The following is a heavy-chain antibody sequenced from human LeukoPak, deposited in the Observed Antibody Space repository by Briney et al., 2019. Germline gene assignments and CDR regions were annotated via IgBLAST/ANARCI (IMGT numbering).Heavy chain of an antibody. CDR2: IIPIFGTA. J-gene: IGHJ6*02. Sequence: GASVKVSCKASGGTFSSYAISWVRQAPGQGLEWMGGIIPIFGTANYAQKFQGRVTITADESTSTAYMELSSLRSEDTAVYYCARALNYYGSGSYYSYYGMDVWGQGTTVTVS. CDR1: GGTFSSYA. CDR3: ARALNYYGSGSYYSYYGMDV. D-gene: IGHD3-10*01. V-gene: IGHV1-69*13.